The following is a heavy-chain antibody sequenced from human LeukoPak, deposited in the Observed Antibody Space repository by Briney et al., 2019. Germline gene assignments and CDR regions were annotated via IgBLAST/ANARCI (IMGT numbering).Heavy chain of an antibody. D-gene: IGHD3-9*01. CDR2: ISGSGGST. J-gene: IGHJ4*02. Sequence: GGSLRLSCAASGFTFSSYAMSWVRQAPGKGLEWVSAISGSGGSTYYADSVKGRFTISRDNPKNTLYLQMNSLRAEDTAVYYCAKAGFDWLSTFDYWGQGTLVTVSS. CDR3: AKAGFDWLSTFDY. V-gene: IGHV3-23*01. CDR1: GFTFSSYA.